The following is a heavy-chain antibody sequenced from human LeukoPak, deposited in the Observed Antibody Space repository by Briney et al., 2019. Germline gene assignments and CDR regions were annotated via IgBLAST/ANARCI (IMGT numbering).Heavy chain of an antibody. CDR3: VRRVLSFSRPSNFDY. V-gene: IGHV4-39*01. Sequence: TSETLSLTCSVSGGSVSSSTYDWGWIRQPPGKGLEWIGNIYYSGTTYYNPSLKSRVTISIDTSKKQFSLKLTSVTAADTAVYCCVRRVLSFSRPSNFDYWGQGILVTLSS. CDR2: IYYSGTT. CDR1: GGSVSSSTYD. D-gene: IGHD2-2*01. J-gene: IGHJ4*02.